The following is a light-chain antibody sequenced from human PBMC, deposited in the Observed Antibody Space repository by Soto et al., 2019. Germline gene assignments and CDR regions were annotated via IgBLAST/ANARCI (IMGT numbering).Light chain of an antibody. CDR3: QQYNSYSPT. V-gene: IGKV1-5*03. CDR2: KAS. CDR1: QTISSW. Sequence: DIQMTQSPSTLSGSVGGRFTITCRASQTISSWLAWYQQKPGKAPKVVIYKASTLKSGVPSRFSGSGSETEFTLTISGLKHGDSATYYCQQYNSYSPTFGQGTKVDIK. J-gene: IGKJ1*01.